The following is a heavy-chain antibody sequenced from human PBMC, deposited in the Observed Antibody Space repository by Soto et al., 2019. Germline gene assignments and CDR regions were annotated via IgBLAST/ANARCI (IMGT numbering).Heavy chain of an antibody. V-gene: IGHV3-30-3*01. CDR3: ARDVGIAVAGGNYYYYCMEL. D-gene: IGHD6-19*01. Sequence: VGSLRLSCAASGFTFSSYAMHWVRHSPGKGLEWVAVISYDGSNKYYADSVKGRFTISRDNSKNTLYLQMNSLRAEDTAVYYCARDVGIAVAGGNYYYYCMELWGQGTMVTLSS. CDR2: ISYDGSNK. CDR1: GFTFSSYA. J-gene: IGHJ6*01.